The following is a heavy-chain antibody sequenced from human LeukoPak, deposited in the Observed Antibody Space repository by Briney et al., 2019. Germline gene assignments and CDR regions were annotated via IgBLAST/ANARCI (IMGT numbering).Heavy chain of an antibody. D-gene: IGHD3-10*01. CDR3: ATSLSGAFYI. J-gene: IGHJ3*02. Sequence: GESLKISCKGSGYSFTNYWINWGRQMPGKGLEWMGKIDPSDSYTNYSPSFQGHVTISAVKSISTAYLQWSSLKASDTAMYYCATSLSGAFYIWGQGTVVTVSS. CDR1: GYSFTNYW. V-gene: IGHV5-10-1*01. CDR2: IDPSDSYT.